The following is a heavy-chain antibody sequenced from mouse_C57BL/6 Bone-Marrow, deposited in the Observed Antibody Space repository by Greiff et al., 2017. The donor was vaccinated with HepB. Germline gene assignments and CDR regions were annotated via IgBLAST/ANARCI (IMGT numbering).Heavy chain of an antibody. J-gene: IGHJ4*01. D-gene: IGHD1-1*01. V-gene: IGHV5-9-1*02. Sequence: EVHLVESGEGLVKPGGSLKLSCAASGFTFSSYAMSWVRQTPEKRLEWVAYISSGGDYIYYADTVKGRFTISRDNARNTLYLQMSSLKSEDTAMYYCTRELTTVVPHYYAMDYWGQGTSVTVSS. CDR2: ISSGGDYI. CDR1: GFTFSSYA. CDR3: TRELTTVVPHYYAMDY.